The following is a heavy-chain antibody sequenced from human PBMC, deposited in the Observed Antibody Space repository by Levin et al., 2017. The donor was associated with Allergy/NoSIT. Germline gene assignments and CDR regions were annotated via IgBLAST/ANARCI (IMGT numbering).Heavy chain of an antibody. CDR3: ANEWPAGTVGYCSGGSCPFDY. CDR2: ISGSGGST. V-gene: IGHV3-23*01. Sequence: GESLKISCAASGFTFSSYAMSWVRQAPGKGLEWVSAISGSGGSTYYADSVKGRFTISRDNSKNTLYLQMNSLRAEDTAVYYCANEWPAGTVGYCSGGSCPFDYWGQGTLVTVSS. D-gene: IGHD2-15*01. CDR1: GFTFSSYA. J-gene: IGHJ4*02.